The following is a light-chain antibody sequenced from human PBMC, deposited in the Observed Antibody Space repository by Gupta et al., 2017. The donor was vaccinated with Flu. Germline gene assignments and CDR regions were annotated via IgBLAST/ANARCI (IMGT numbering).Light chain of an antibody. CDR2: GAS. CDR3: QQYDGSST. J-gene: IGKJ3*01. CDR1: QSVGHNY. Sequence: IVLTQSPDTLSLSPGERATLSCRASQSVGHNYLAWYQQKPGQAPRLLIYGASKRATGISDRFSGSGSGTDFTLTISRLEPEDFAVYYCQQYDGSSTFGPGTKLDVK. V-gene: IGKV3-20*01.